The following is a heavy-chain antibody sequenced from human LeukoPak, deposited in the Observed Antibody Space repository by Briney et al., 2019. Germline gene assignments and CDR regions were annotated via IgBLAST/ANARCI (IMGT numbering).Heavy chain of an antibody. CDR3: ARESFGPAPRFDY. Sequence: GGSLRLSCAASGFTFSSYSMNWVRQAPGKGLEWVSYISSSSSTIYYADSVKGRFTISRDNAKNSLYPQMNSLRAEDTAVYYCARESFGPAPRFDYWGQGTLVTVSS. D-gene: IGHD3-16*01. CDR1: GFTFSSYS. CDR2: ISSSSSTI. J-gene: IGHJ4*02. V-gene: IGHV3-48*01.